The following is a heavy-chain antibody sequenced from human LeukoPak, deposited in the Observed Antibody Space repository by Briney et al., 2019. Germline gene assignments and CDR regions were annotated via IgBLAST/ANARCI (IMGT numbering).Heavy chain of an antibody. J-gene: IGHJ4*02. CDR1: GFTFSSYA. V-gene: IGHV3-23*01. Sequence: GGSLRLSCAASGFTFSSYAMSWVRQAPGKGLKWVSAISGSGGSTYYAGSVKGRVTISRDNSKNTLYLQMNSLRAEDAAVYYCAKTLTAYYYGSGSHEFDCWGQGTLVTVSS. CDR3: AKTLTAYYYGSGSHEFDC. CDR2: ISGSGGST. D-gene: IGHD3-10*01.